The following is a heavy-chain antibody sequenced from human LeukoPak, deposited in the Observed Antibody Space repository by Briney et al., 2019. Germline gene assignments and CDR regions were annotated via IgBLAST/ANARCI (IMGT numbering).Heavy chain of an antibody. CDR1: GFTFSSYS. CDR2: ISSSSSYI. J-gene: IGHJ4*02. V-gene: IGHV3-21*04. D-gene: IGHD6-19*01. CDR3: AKPTLGIAVADY. Sequence: PGGSLRLSCAASGFTFSSYSMNWVRQAPGKGLGWVSSISSSSSYIYYADSVKGRFTISRDNAKNSLYLQMNSLRAEDTAVYYCAKPTLGIAVADYWGQGTLVTVSS.